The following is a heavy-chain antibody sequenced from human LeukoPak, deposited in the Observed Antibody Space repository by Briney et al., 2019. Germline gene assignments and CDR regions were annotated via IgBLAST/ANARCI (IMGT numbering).Heavy chain of an antibody. CDR1: GYTFSSHH. J-gene: IGHJ4*02. Sequence: ASVKVSCRASGYTFSSHHMHWVRQAPGQGLEWMGKITPSSGDTTYAQKFQDRVTMTRDTSTSTVYMELSSLRSEGTAVYYCARDTYGSDYWGQGTLVTVSA. V-gene: IGHV1-46*01. CDR3: ARDTYGSDY. CDR2: ITPSSGDT. D-gene: IGHD3-10*01.